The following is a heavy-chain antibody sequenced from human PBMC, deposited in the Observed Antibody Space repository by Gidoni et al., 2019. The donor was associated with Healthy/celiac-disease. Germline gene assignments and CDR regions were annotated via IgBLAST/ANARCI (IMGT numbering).Heavy chain of an antibody. D-gene: IGHD4-17*01. CDR1: GFPFSSYA. J-gene: IGHJ6*02. Sequence: QVQLVESGGGVVQPGRSLRLSCAASGFPFSSYAMHWVRQAPGKGLEWVAVISYDGSNKYYADSVKGRFTISRDNSKNTLYLQMNSLRAEDTAVYYCARDQDYGGKSAGYGMDVWGQGTTVTVSS. CDR2: ISYDGSNK. CDR3: ARDQDYGGKSAGYGMDV. V-gene: IGHV3-30*04.